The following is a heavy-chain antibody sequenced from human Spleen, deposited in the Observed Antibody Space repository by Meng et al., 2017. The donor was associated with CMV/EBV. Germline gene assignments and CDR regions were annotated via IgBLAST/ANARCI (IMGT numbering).Heavy chain of an antibody. Sequence: GSLRLSCTVSGGSISSYYWSWIRQPPGKGLEWIGYIYYSGSTNYNPSLKSRVTISVDTSKSQFSLKLSSVTVADTAVYYCARDLGFRWFDPWGQGTLVTVSS. CDR3: ARDLGFRWFDP. J-gene: IGHJ5*02. CDR2: IYYSGST. CDR1: GGSISSYY. V-gene: IGHV4-59*01. D-gene: IGHD7-27*01.